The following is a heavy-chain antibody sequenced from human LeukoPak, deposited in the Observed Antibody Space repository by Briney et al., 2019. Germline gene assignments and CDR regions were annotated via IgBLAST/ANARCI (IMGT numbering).Heavy chain of an antibody. D-gene: IGHD6-25*01. CDR1: AYTFTSYG. CDR3: ASKLRQRGARWFDP. CDR2: ISAYNGNT. V-gene: IGHV1-18*01. J-gene: IGHJ5*02. Sequence: ASVKVSCKASAYTFTSYGISWVRHAPGQGLEWMGWISAYNGNTNYAQKLQGRVTMTTDTSTSTAYMELRSLKSDDTAVYYCASKLRQRGARWFDPWGQGTLVTVSS.